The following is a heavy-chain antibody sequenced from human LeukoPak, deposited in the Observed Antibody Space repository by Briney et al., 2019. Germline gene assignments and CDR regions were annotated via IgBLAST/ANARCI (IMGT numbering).Heavy chain of an antibody. J-gene: IGHJ4*02. V-gene: IGHV4-39*01. Sequence: PSETLSLTCTVSGGSISSSSYHWGWIRQPPGKGLEWIGSIYYSGSTYYNPSLKSRVTISVHTSKNQFSLKLSSVTAADTAVYYCASRYDFWSGYYPFDYWGQGTLVTVSS. CDR1: GGSISSSSYH. CDR3: ASRYDFWSGYYPFDY. D-gene: IGHD3-3*01. CDR2: IYYSGST.